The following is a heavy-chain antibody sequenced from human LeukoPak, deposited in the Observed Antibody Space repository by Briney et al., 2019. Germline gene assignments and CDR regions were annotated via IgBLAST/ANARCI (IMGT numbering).Heavy chain of an antibody. J-gene: IGHJ4*02. CDR3: ARSIGFLELLRLYFDY. CDR2: ISSSGSTI. Sequence: GGSLRLSCAASGFTFSDYYMSWIRQAPGKGLEWVSYISSSGSTIYYADSVKGRFTISRDNAKNSLYLQMNSLRAEDTAVYYCARSIGFLELLRLYFDYWGQGTLVTVSS. CDR1: GFTFSDYY. D-gene: IGHD3-3*01. V-gene: IGHV3-11*04.